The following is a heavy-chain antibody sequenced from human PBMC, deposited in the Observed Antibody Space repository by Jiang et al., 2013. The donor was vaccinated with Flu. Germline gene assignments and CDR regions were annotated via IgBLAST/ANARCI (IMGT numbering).Heavy chain of an antibody. J-gene: IGHJ3*02. Sequence: GAEVKKPGASVKVSCKASGHTFTMFGISWVRQAPGQGLEWMGWVSAYNGRTNYAQNFQGRVTMTTDTSTNIAYMELRSLRFDDTALYYCVRDLGDGTTYYIGFDIWGQGTVVTVSS. CDR1: GHTFTMFG. V-gene: IGHV1-18*04. D-gene: IGHD2/OR15-2a*01. CDR2: VSAYNGRT. CDR3: VRDLGDGTTYYIGFDI.